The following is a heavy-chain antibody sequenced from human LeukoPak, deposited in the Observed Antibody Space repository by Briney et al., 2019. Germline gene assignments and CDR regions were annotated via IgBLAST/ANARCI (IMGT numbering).Heavy chain of an antibody. CDR2: INHSGST. J-gene: IGHJ6*02. CDR3: ASLSMVRGASSGNYYYYYGIDV. V-gene: IGHV4-34*01. Sequence: PSETLSLTCAVYGGSFSGYYWSWIRQPPGKGLEWIGEINHSGSTNYNPSLKSRVTISVDTSKNQFSLKLSSVTAADTAVYYCASLSMVRGASSGNYYYYYGIDVWGQGTTVTVSS. D-gene: IGHD3-10*01. CDR1: GGSFSGYY.